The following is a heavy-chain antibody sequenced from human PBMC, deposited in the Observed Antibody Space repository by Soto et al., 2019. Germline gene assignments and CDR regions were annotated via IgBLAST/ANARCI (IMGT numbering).Heavy chain of an antibody. J-gene: IGHJ5*02. CDR2: ISYDGSNK. CDR1: GFTFISYG. V-gene: IGHV3-30*18. D-gene: IGHD3-3*01. CDR3: AKDERFDFWSGYFPLELAP. Sequence: GGSLRLSCASSGFTFISYGMHWVRQAPGKGLEWVAVISYDGSNKYYADSVKGRFTISRDNSKNTLYLQMNSLRAEDTAVYYCAKDERFDFWSGYFPLELAPWGQGTLVTVSS.